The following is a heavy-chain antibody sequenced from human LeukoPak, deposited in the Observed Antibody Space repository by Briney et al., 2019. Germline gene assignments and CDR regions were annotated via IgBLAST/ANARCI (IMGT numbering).Heavy chain of an antibody. Sequence: GGSLRLSCAPSGFTFSNHWMLGVCPAPGKGLVWVSDINRNGDSRGYAHSVRGRFTIYRDNSKNSLYLQMNSLRAEDTAVYYCAGQSRLGYCSGGSCYSQPFDPWGQGTLVTVSS. CDR2: INRNGDSR. J-gene: IGHJ5*02. D-gene: IGHD2-15*01. CDR3: AGQSRLGYCSGGSCYSQPFDP. CDR1: GFTFSNHW. V-gene: IGHV3-20*04.